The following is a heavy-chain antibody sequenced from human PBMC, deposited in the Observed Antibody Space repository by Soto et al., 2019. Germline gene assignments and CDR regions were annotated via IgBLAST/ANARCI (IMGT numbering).Heavy chain of an antibody. Sequence: SETLSLTCTVSGGSISSGGYYWSWIRQHPGKGLEWIGYIYYSGSTYYNPSLKSRVTISVDTSKNQFSLKLSSVTAADTAVYYCARDGAVVVTAGRGRNFDLWGRGTLVTVSS. CDR3: ARDGAVVVTAGRGRNFDL. J-gene: IGHJ2*01. V-gene: IGHV4-31*03. D-gene: IGHD2-21*02. CDR1: GGSISSGGYY. CDR2: IYYSGST.